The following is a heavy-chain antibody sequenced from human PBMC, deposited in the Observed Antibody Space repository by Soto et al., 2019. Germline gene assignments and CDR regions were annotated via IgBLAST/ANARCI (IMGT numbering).Heavy chain of an antibody. J-gene: IGHJ5*02. CDR1: GGSFSGYY. CDR2: INHSGST. V-gene: IGHV4-34*01. D-gene: IGHD1-26*01. Sequence: QVQLQQWGAGLLKPSETLSLTCAVYGGSFSGYYWSWIRQPPGKGLEWIGEINHSGSTNYNPSLKGRGTTSVDTSKTQFSLKLSSVTAADTAVYYCARRRGIVGPMGWFDPWGQGTLVTVSS. CDR3: ARRRGIVGPMGWFDP.